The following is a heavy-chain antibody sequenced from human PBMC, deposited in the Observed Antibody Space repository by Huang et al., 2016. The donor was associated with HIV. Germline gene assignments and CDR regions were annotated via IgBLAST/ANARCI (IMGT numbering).Heavy chain of an antibody. CDR2: VSPSNGDT. Sequence: QVKLVQSGAEVKKPGASVKVSCKTSGYTFSGYAITWVRQAPGQGLEWMGWVSPSNGDTNYVQNLQGRVTMTTDMSTTTAYMELRSLTSDDTAIYYCARKFGRDFDYWGQGTLVTVSS. CDR3: ARKFGRDFDY. D-gene: IGHD3-16*01. CDR1: GYTFSGYA. J-gene: IGHJ4*02. V-gene: IGHV1-18*01.